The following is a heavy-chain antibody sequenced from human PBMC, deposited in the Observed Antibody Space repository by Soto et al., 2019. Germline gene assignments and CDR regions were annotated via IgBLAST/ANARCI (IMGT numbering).Heavy chain of an antibody. CDR2: ISAFNGKT. J-gene: IGHJ4*02. V-gene: IGHV1-18*01. CDR3: ARGSGGEVRYFDWLSPFDY. CDR1: GYTFHIYG. D-gene: IGHD3-9*01. Sequence: ASVKVSCKASGYTFHIYGINWVRQAPGQGLEWMGWISAFNGKTNYAQKLQGRVTMTTDTSTSTAYVELRSLRSDDTAVYYCARGSGGEVRYFDWLSPFDYWGQGTLVTVSS.